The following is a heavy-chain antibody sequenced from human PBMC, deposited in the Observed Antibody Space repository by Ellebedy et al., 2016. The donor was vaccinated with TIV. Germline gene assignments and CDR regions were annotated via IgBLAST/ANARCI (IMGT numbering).Heavy chain of an antibody. D-gene: IGHD3-16*02. Sequence: AASVKVSCKASGYTFTSYGISWARQAPGQGLEWMGWINPYNGNTNYVQKLQDRVTMTTDTSTSTAYLELRSLRSDDAAVYYCARDGPWGYHSFDPWGQGTLFTVSS. V-gene: IGHV1-18*01. CDR1: GYTFTSYG. CDR2: INPYNGNT. CDR3: ARDGPWGYHSFDP. J-gene: IGHJ5*02.